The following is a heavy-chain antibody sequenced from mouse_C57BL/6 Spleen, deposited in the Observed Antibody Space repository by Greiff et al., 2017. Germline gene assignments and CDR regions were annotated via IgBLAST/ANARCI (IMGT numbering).Heavy chain of an antibody. D-gene: IGHD4-1*01. J-gene: IGHJ4*01. V-gene: IGHV1-72*01. Sequence: VQLLQPGAELVKPGASVKLSCKASGYTFTSYWMYWVKQRPGRGLEWIGRIDPNSGGTKYNEKFKSKATLTVDKPSSTAYMQLSSLTSEDSAVYYGAKAQLTNWDRDYYAMDYWGQGTSVTVSA. CDR1: GYTFTSYW. CDR3: AKAQLTNWDRDYYAMDY. CDR2: IDPNSGGT.